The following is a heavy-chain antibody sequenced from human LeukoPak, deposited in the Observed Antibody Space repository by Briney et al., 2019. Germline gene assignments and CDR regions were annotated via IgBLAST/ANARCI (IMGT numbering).Heavy chain of an antibody. CDR3: ARRTITMIVVVKGPFDY. V-gene: IGHV4-34*01. CDR2: INHSGST. Sequence: SETLSLTCAVYGGSFSGYYWSWIRQPPGKGLEWIGEINHSGSTNYNPSLKSRVTISVDTSKNQFSLKLSSVTAADTAVYYCARRTITMIVVVKGPFDYWGQGTLVTVSS. D-gene: IGHD3-22*01. J-gene: IGHJ4*02. CDR1: GGSFSGYY.